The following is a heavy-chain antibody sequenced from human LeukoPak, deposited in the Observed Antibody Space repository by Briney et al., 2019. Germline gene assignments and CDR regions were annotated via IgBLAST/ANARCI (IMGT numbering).Heavy chain of an antibody. CDR3: ARTGQYCSGGTCYSGQFDF. Sequence: GGSLRLSCAASGFSFSDYVIWIRQAPGRGLEYVSYISSHGSSIHYADSVKGRFTISRDNANNSLFLQMNSLRAEDTAVYYCARTGQYCSGGTCYSGQFDFWGQGTLVTVSS. J-gene: IGHJ4*02. CDR2: ISSHGSSI. CDR1: GFSFSDYV. V-gene: IGHV3-11*01. D-gene: IGHD2-15*01.